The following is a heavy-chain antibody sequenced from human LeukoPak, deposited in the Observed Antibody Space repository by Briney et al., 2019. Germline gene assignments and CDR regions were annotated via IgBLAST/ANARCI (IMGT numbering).Heavy chain of an antibody. Sequence: SGTLSLTCTVSGGSISSGDYYWSWIRQPPGKGREWIGYIYYSGSTYYNPSLKSRVTISVDTSKNQFSLKLSSVTAADTAVYYCARDSEDNIAAAGIRRNYYYYYMDVWGKGTTVSVSS. CDR1: GGSISSGDYY. D-gene: IGHD6-13*01. CDR3: ARDSEDNIAAAGIRRNYYYYYMDV. CDR2: IYYSGST. V-gene: IGHV4-30-4*08. J-gene: IGHJ6*03.